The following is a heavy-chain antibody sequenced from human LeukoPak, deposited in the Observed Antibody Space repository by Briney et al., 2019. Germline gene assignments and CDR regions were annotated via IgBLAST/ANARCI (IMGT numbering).Heavy chain of an antibody. Sequence: ASVKVSCKASGYTFIDYSIHWVRQAPGQGLEWMGEINPNNGDTNFAPEFQGRVTMTRDTSITTAFMELSSLRYADTAIYYCGTHCSGAACFDYWGQGTLVTVSS. CDR2: INPNNGDT. D-gene: IGHD2-15*01. J-gene: IGHJ4*02. CDR3: GTHCSGAACFDY. V-gene: IGHV1-2*02. CDR1: GYTFIDYS.